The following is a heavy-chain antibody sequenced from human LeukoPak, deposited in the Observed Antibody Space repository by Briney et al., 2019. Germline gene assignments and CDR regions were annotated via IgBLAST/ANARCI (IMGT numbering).Heavy chain of an antibody. CDR1: GYTFTSYG. J-gene: IGHJ6*02. D-gene: IGHD3-22*01. CDR2: VRAYSGDS. Sequence: ASVKVSFKASGYTFTSYGLTWGRQAPGQGHEWMGGVRAYSGDSVYAQRLQGRVTMTTDTSTSTAYMELTTLRSDDTAVYYCARVWYDSGNHLYFYYGLDVWGQGTTVTVSS. CDR3: ARVWYDSGNHLYFYYGLDV. V-gene: IGHV1-18*01.